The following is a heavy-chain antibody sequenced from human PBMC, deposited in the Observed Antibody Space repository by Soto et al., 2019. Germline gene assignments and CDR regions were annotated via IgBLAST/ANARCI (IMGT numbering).Heavy chain of an antibody. J-gene: IGHJ6*01. CDR2: ISSRSIYT. D-gene: IGHD3-10*01. CDR3: AIDFSMVRRESYGMDV. CDR1: GFTFSDYY. V-gene: IGHV3-11*05. Sequence: QVQLVESGGGLVKPGGSLRLSCAGSGFTFSDYYMSWIRQAPGRGLEWVSDISSRSIYTNYADSVKGRFTISRDNDKNSLCLQITSLRVAHMSIYEGAIDFSMVRRESYGMDVWGHGTRVTVSP.